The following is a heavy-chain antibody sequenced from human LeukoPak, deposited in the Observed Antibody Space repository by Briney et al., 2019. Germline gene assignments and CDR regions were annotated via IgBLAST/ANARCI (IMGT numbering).Heavy chain of an antibody. CDR3: ARNGGRGRVVVPAAIYYFDY. V-gene: IGHV4-34*01. CDR1: GFTFSSYW. Sequence: GSLRLSCAASGFTFSSYWMSWVRQPPGKGLEWIGEINHSGSTNYNPSLKSRVTISVDTSKNQFSLKLSSVTAADTAVYYCARNGGRGRVVVPAAIYYFDYWGQGTLVTVSS. J-gene: IGHJ4*02. D-gene: IGHD2-2*01. CDR2: INHSGST.